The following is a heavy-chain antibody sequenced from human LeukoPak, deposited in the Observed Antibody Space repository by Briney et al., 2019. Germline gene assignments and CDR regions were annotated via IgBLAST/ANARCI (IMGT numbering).Heavy chain of an antibody. CDR3: ARGSYYGSGGPADAFDI. D-gene: IGHD3-10*01. V-gene: IGHV3-23*01. CDR2: ISGTGGTT. CDR1: GFTFSSYG. J-gene: IGHJ3*02. Sequence: GGSLRLSCAASGFTFSSYGMSWVRQAPGKGLEWVSAISGTGGTTYYADSVKGRFTISRDNSKNTLYLQMNSLRAEDTAVYYCARGSYYGSGGPADAFDIWGQGTMVAVSS.